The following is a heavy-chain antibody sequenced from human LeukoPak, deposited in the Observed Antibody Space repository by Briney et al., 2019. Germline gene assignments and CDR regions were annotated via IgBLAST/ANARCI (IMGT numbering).Heavy chain of an antibody. CDR3: ARHTLVPYYFDY. V-gene: IGHV4-39*01. D-gene: IGHD1-26*01. CDR1: GGSISSSSYY. Sequence: SETLSLTCTVSGGSISSSSYYWGWIRQPPGKGLEWIGSIYYSGSTYYNPSLKSRVTISVDTSKNQFSLKLSSETAADTAVYYCARHTLVPYYFDYWGQGTLVTDSS. J-gene: IGHJ4*02. CDR2: IYYSGST.